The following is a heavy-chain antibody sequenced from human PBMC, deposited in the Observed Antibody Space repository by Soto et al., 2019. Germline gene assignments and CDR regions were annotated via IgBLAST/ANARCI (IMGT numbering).Heavy chain of an antibody. CDR1: GFTFSSHV. J-gene: IGHJ4*02. Sequence: EVQLWGPGGGLLQPGGSLSLSCAASGFTFSSHVLSWVRQAPGRGLEWVSAISGTGGTYYADSVKGRFTISRDNSKNALYLQMNNLRDEDTAVYYCAKDRRGAYCSGGICYSPDYWGQGTLVIVSS. D-gene: IGHD2-15*01. CDR3: AKDRRGAYCSGGICYSPDY. V-gene: IGHV3-23*01. CDR2: ISGTGGT.